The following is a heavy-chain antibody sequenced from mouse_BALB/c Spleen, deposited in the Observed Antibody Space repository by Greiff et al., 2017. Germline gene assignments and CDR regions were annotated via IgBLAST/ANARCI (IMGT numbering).Heavy chain of an antibody. J-gene: IGHJ4*01. Sequence: LQQPGSELRPGASVKLSCKASGYTFTSYWMHWVKQRPGQGLEWIGNIYPGSGSTNYDEKFKSKATLTVDTSSSTAYMQLSSLTSEDSAVYYCTRLYYRYDERAMDYWGQGTSVTVSS. CDR1: GYTFTSYW. D-gene: IGHD2-14*01. CDR3: TRLYYRYDERAMDY. CDR2: IYPGSGST. V-gene: IGHV1S22*01.